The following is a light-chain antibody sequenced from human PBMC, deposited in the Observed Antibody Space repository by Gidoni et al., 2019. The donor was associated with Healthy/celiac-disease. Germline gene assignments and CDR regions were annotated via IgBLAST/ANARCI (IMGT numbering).Light chain of an antibody. J-gene: IGKJ1*01. Sequence: DIVMTPSPDSLAVALGERATIHCKSSQSVLYSSNNKNYLAWYQQKPGQPPTLLIYWASPRASGVPDRLSGSGCGKDITLTISSLQDEDVAVYYCQQNYSTPWTFGQXTKVEIK. CDR1: QSVLYSSNNKNY. CDR3: QQNYSTPWT. CDR2: WAS. V-gene: IGKV4-1*01.